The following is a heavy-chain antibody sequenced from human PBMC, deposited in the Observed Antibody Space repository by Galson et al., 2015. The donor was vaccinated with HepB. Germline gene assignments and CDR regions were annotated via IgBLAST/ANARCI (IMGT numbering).Heavy chain of an antibody. CDR3: ARNGYSYGLDY. J-gene: IGHJ4*02. D-gene: IGHD5-18*01. V-gene: IGHV3-74*01. CDR2: INSDWSST. CDR1: GFTFSSYW. Sequence: SLRLSCAASGFTFSSYWMHWVRQAPGKGLVWVSRINSDWSSTSYADSVKGRFTISRDNAKNTLYLQMNSLRAEDTAVYYCARNGYSYGLDYWGQGTLVTVSS.